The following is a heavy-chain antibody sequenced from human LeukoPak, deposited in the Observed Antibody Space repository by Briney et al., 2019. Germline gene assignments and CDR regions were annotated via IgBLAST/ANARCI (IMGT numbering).Heavy chain of an antibody. D-gene: IGHD6-13*01. CDR3: ARVKSGQQLAYFYYYMDV. CDR2: IYYSGST. CDR1: GGSISSSSCY. Sequence: SETLSLTCTVSGGSISSSSCYWGWIRQPPGKGLEWIGSIYYSGSTYYNPSLKSRVTMSVDTSKNQFSLSLSSVTAADTAVYYCARVKSGQQLAYFYYYMDVWGKGTTVTVSS. J-gene: IGHJ6*03. V-gene: IGHV4-39*01.